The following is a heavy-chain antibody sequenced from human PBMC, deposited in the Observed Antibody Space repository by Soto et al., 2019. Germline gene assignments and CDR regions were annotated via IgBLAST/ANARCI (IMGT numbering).Heavy chain of an antibody. Sequence: QVQLVQSGAEVKKPGASVKVSCKASGYTFTSYGISWVRQAPGQGLEWMGWISAYNGNTNYAQKLQGRVTMTTDTSTSTAYMELRSMRYDDTAVYYCAIEGCSGGSCDPARLGYWGQGTLVTVSS. CDR2: ISAYNGNT. CDR1: GYTFTSYG. J-gene: IGHJ4*02. D-gene: IGHD2-15*01. V-gene: IGHV1-18*01. CDR3: AIEGCSGGSCDPARLGY.